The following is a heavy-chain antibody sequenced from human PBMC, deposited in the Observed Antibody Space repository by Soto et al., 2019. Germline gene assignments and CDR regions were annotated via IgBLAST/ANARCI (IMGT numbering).Heavy chain of an antibody. V-gene: IGHV4-38-2*01. CDR2: IYHSGST. CDR3: ARGYSGSYRDF. D-gene: IGHD1-26*01. Sequence: KPSETLSLTCAVSGYSISSGYYLAWSRQPPGKGLEWIGSIYHSGSTYYNPSLKSRVTISVDTSKNQFSLKLTSVTAADTAVYSCARGYSGSYRDFWGQGTLVTVSS. J-gene: IGHJ4*02. CDR1: GYSISSGYY.